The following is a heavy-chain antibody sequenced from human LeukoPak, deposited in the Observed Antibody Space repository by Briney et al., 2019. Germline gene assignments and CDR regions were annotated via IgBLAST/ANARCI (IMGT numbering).Heavy chain of an antibody. CDR3: TRRGGSSSSDWFDP. Sequence: PSETLSLTCTVSGGSISNYYWSWIRQPPGKGLEWIGYAYYTGSTSYNPSLKSRVAISGDTSKNQFSLKLSSVTAADTAVYYCTRRGGSSSSDWFDPWGQGTLVIVSS. CDR1: GGSISNYY. CDR2: AYYTGST. D-gene: IGHD6-6*01. V-gene: IGHV4-59*08. J-gene: IGHJ5*02.